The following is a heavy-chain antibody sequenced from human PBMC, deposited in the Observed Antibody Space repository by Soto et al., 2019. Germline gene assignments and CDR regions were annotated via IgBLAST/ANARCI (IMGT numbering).Heavy chain of an antibody. J-gene: IGHJ6*02. CDR3: AGTTMIEVGAAGMDV. Sequence: GASVKVSCRVSGYTLTELSMHWVRQAPGKGLEWMGGFDPEDAEIIYAQKFQGRVTMTEDTSTDTAYMELSSPRSEDTAVYYCAGTTMIEVGAAGMDVGGQGSTVTV. CDR2: FDPEDAEI. D-gene: IGHD3-22*01. V-gene: IGHV1-24*01. CDR1: GYTLTELS.